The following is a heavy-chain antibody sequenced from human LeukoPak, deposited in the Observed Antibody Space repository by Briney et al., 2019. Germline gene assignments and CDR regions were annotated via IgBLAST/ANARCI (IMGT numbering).Heavy chain of an antibody. CDR2: IKSDGSST. Sequence: GGSLRLSCAASGFTFSSYWMHWVRQAPGKGLVWVSCIKSDGSSTTYADSVKGRFTTSRDNAKNTLHLQMNSLRAEDTAVYYCAKDLDGFWGQGTLVTVSS. D-gene: IGHD6-25*01. J-gene: IGHJ4*02. V-gene: IGHV3-74*03. CDR1: GFTFSSYW. CDR3: AKDLDGF.